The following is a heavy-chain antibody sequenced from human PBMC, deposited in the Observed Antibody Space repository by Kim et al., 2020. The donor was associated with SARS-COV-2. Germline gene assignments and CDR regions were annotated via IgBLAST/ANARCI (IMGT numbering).Heavy chain of an antibody. Sequence: GGSLRLSCAASGFSFSDYWMNWILEVPGKGLIWVSRISPDGRNSGYADSVKGRFTISRDNAKNTVFLEMINLRAEDTAVYHCVRHPGKPDNGFDFWGQGTLVTVSS. CDR1: GFSFSDYW. J-gene: IGHJ4*02. D-gene: IGHD2-2*01. V-gene: IGHV3-74*01. CDR3: VRHPGKPDNGFDF. CDR2: ISPDGRNS.